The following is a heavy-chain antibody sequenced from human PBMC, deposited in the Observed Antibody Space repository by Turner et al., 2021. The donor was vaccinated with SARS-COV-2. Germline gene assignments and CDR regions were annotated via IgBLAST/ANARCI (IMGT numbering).Heavy chain of an antibody. Sequence: QVQLQESGPGLVKPSETLSLTCTVSGGSISSYYWSWIRQPPGKGLEWIGYIYYSGSTNYNPSLKSRVTISVDTSKNQFSLKLSSVTAADTAVYYCATYYYDSSGYYYGFDYWGQGTLVTVSS. V-gene: IGHV4-59*01. CDR2: IYYSGST. CDR3: ATYYYDSSGYYYGFDY. CDR1: GGSISSYY. J-gene: IGHJ4*02. D-gene: IGHD3-22*01.